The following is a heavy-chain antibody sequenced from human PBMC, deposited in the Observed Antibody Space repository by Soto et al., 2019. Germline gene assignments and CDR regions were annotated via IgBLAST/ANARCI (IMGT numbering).Heavy chain of an antibody. CDR2: ISSTTNYI. J-gene: IGHJ4*02. Sequence: PGGSLRLSCAASGFTFTRYSMNWVRQAPGKGLEWVSSISSTTNYIYYADSMKGRFTDSRDNAKNSVYLDMNSLSAEDTAVYYCARESEDLTSNFDYWGQGTLVTVSS. V-gene: IGHV3-21*01. CDR3: ARESEDLTSNFDY. CDR1: GFTFTRYS.